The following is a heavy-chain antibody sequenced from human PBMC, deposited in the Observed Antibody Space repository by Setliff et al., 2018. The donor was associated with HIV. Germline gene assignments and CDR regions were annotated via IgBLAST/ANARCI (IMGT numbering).Heavy chain of an antibody. D-gene: IGHD3-3*01. Sequence: GESLKISCAASGFTFRNYKFNWVRQAPGRGLEWVSSISIGSGGAIDYADSVQGRFTISRDNSKNSLYLQMNSPRVEDTAVYYCARDYLYYNLYNGSPVYGMDVWGQGTTVTVSS. V-gene: IGHV3-48*03. J-gene: IGHJ6*02. CDR3: ARDYLYYNLYNGSPVYGMDV. CDR2: ISIGSGGAI. CDR1: GFTFRNYK.